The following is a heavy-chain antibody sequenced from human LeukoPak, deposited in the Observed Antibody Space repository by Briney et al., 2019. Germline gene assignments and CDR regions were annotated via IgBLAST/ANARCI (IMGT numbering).Heavy chain of an antibody. J-gene: IGHJ4*02. Sequence: ASVKVSCKASGYTFTDYYMHWVRQAPGQGLEWMGWINPNSGGTNYAQKFQGRVTMTRDTSISTAYMELSRLRSDDTAVYYCARGWAYYYGSGRPDYWGQGTLVTVSS. V-gene: IGHV1-2*02. CDR3: ARGWAYYYGSGRPDY. CDR2: INPNSGGT. CDR1: GYTFTDYY. D-gene: IGHD3-10*01.